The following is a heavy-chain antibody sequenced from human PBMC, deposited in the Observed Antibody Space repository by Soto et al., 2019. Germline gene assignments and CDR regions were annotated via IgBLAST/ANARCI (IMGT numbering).Heavy chain of an antibody. V-gene: IGHV3-30*18. Sequence: HPWGSLRLSCAASGFTFSDYGMHWFRQAPGKGMEWVAVISYEGSKKYYADSVKGRFTISRDNSENTLYLQMNSLRAEDTAVYYCPKDHLAGYSGYAIHNVLDVWGHGTTVSGSS. CDR3: PKDHLAGYSGYAIHNVLDV. CDR1: GFTFSDYG. J-gene: IGHJ6*02. D-gene: IGHD5-12*01. CDR2: ISYEGSKK.